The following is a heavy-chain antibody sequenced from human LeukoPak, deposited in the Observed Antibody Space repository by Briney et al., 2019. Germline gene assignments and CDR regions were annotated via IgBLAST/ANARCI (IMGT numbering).Heavy chain of an antibody. V-gene: IGHV1-8*01. CDR3: ARGQIAAAGTWGSRY. D-gene: IGHD6-13*01. Sequence: EASVKVSCKASGYTFTSYDINWVRQAAGQGLEWMGWMNPNSGNTGYAQKFQGRVTMTRNTSISTAYMELSSLRSEGTAVYYCARGQIAAAGTWGSRYWGQGTLVTVSS. CDR1: GYTFTSYD. CDR2: MNPNSGNT. J-gene: IGHJ4*02.